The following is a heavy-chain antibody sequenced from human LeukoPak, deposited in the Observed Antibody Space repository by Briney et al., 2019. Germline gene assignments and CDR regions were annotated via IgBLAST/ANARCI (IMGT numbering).Heavy chain of an antibody. V-gene: IGHV1-8*01. Sequence: ASVTVSCKASGYTFTSYDINWVRQATGQGLEWMGWMNPNSGNTGYAQKFQGRVTMTRNTSISTAYMELSSLRSEDTAVYYCARVGIAVAPRFDPWGQGTLVTVSS. D-gene: IGHD6-19*01. CDR1: GYTFTSYD. CDR2: MNPNSGNT. CDR3: ARVGIAVAPRFDP. J-gene: IGHJ5*02.